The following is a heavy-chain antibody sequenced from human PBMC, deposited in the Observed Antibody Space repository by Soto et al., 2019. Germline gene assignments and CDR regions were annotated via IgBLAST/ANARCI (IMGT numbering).Heavy chain of an antibody. Sequence: GGSLRLSCAASGFTFSSYAMQWVRQAPGKGLEWVAIVSYDGSNKYYADSAKGRFTISRDNSKNTLYLQMNSLRTEDTALYYCARGSVTTYYYYGMDVWGQGTTVTVSS. CDR3: ARGSVTTYYYYGMDV. V-gene: IGHV3-30-3*01. J-gene: IGHJ6*02. CDR2: VSYDGSNK. CDR1: GFTFSSYA. D-gene: IGHD4-4*01.